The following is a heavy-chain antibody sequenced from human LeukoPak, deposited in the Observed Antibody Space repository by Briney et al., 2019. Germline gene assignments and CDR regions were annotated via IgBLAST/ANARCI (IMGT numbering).Heavy chain of an antibody. J-gene: IGHJ4*02. CDR3: ATTVEVPAARFDH. CDR2: VSYTGST. D-gene: IGHD2-2*01. Sequence: SETLSLTCSVSGGSISSGGHYWSWIRQQPGEGLEWVGYVSYTGSTYYNPSLKSRVTMSVDIAKNQFFLELNSVTAADTAVYFCATTVEVPAARFDHWGQGTLVTVSS. V-gene: IGHV4-31*03. CDR1: GGSISSGGHY.